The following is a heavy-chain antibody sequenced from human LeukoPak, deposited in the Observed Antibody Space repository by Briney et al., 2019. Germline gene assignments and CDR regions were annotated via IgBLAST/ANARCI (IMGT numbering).Heavy chain of an antibody. CDR2: ITSDRNTI. D-gene: IGHD3-3*01. CDR3: ARSTEWFADY. J-gene: IGHJ4*02. V-gene: IGHV3-48*01. CDR1: GFDFSVYS. Sequence: GGSLRLSCAASGFDFSVYSMNWVRQAPGKGLEWISYITSDRNTIYYAGSVRGRFTISRDNAKKSVYLELSNLRADDTAMYYCARSTEWFADYWGQGTLVTVSS.